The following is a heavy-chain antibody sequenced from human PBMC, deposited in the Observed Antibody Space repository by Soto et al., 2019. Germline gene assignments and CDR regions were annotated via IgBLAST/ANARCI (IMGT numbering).Heavy chain of an antibody. J-gene: IGHJ3*01. CDR3: ARGVSNSGAYYTGPSAYEL. Sequence: QVQLVQSGAVVKKPGSSVEVSCKASGGTFNGYGISWVRQAPGQGLEWMGGTVPVFDISKYAPRFQGRVTITADKSTSTAYMELSSVRSEDTAIYFCARGVSNSGAYYTGPSAYELWGQGTLVIVSS. CDR2: TVPVFDIS. V-gene: IGHV1-69*17. CDR1: GGTFNGYG. D-gene: IGHD3-10*01.